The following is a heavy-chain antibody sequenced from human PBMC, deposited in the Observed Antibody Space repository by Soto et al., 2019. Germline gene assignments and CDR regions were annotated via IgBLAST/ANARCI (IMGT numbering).Heavy chain of an antibody. Sequence: GSLRLSCAASGFTFSSYSMNWVRQAPGKGLEWVSSISSSSSYIYYADSVKGRFTISRDNAKNSLYLQMSSLRAEDTAVYYCARDLAYCGGDCYFAEYFQHWGQGTLVTVSS. CDR2: ISSSSSYI. CDR3: ARDLAYCGGDCYFAEYFQH. J-gene: IGHJ1*01. D-gene: IGHD2-21*02. CDR1: GFTFSSYS. V-gene: IGHV3-21*01.